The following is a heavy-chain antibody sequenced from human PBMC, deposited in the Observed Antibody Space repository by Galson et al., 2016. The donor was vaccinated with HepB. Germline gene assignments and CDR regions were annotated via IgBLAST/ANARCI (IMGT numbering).Heavy chain of an antibody. V-gene: IGHV3-23*01. CDR3: ARARDGYTHGCH. CDR2: IRHSGTT. Sequence: SLRLSCAASGFTFSTYYMSWVRQAPGKGLEWVSTIRHSGTTENADSVKGRFTISRDNSKNTLFLQMNSLRVEDTGLYYCARARDGYTHGCHWGQGTPVTVSS. CDR1: GFTFSTYY. D-gene: IGHD5-24*01. J-gene: IGHJ1*01.